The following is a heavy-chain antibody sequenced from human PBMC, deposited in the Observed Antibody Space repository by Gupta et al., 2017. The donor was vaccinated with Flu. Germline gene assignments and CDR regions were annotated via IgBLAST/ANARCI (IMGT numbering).Heavy chain of an antibody. Sequence: QVRLVQSGAAVKKPGSSVRVSCQVSGGTFKRHVFTWVRQAPGQGLEWMGEMIPIHGTTNYAEKFQGRVTIRADESTSTVYMELRSLKSEDTAMFFCARSGLLYHDTAVDETIWGQGTLVTVSS. D-gene: IGHD2-21*02. V-gene: IGHV1-69*01. CDR1: GGTFKRHV. CDR2: MIPIHGTT. J-gene: IGHJ4*02. CDR3: ARSGLLYHDTAVDETI.